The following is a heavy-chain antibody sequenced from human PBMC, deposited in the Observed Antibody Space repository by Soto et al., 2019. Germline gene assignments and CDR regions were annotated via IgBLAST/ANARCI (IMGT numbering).Heavy chain of an antibody. V-gene: IGHV3-49*03. CDR3: TRDSAWFGDRPRTLDP. D-gene: IGHD3-10*01. J-gene: IGHJ5*02. CDR2: IRSKAYGGTT. Sequence: GGSLRLSCTASGFTFGDYAMSWFRQAPGKGLEWVGFIRSKAYGGTTEYAASVKGRFTISRDDSKSIAYLQMNSLKTEDTAVYYCTRDSAWFGDRPRTLDPWGQGTLVTVSS. CDR1: GFTFGDYA.